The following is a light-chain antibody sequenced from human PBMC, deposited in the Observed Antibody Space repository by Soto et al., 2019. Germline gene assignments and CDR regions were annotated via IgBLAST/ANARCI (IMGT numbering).Light chain of an antibody. Sequence: EIVFAQSPATLSFSPGERGTLSCRASESVTDYLAWYQQKPGQAPRLLVYDVSNRAAGIPPRFSGAGSGTDFTLTISNVEPEDFAVYYCQQRSDWPWTFGQGTKVDIK. V-gene: IGKV3-11*01. CDR1: ESVTDY. J-gene: IGKJ1*01. CDR2: DVS. CDR3: QQRSDWPWT.